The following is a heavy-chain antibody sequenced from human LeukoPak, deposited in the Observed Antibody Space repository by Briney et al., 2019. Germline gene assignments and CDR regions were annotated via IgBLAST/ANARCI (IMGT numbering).Heavy chain of an antibody. CDR3: ARDGD. Sequence: SETLSLTCTVSGGSISRSDYYWGWIRQPPGKGLEWIGEINHSGSTNYNPSLKSRVTISVDTSKNQFSLKLSSVTAADTAVYYCARDGDWGQGTLVTVSS. CDR2: INHSGST. D-gene: IGHD3-10*01. V-gene: IGHV4-39*07. J-gene: IGHJ4*02. CDR1: GGSISRSDYY.